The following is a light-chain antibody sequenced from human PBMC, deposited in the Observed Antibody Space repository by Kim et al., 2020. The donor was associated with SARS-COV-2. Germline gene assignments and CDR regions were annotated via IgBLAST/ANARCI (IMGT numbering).Light chain of an antibody. J-gene: IGKJ1*01. Sequence: SSPGERATLSCRASQSIGSKYVAWYQKKPGQAPGLLISGASNRAAGIPDRFSAGGCGTVFTLSISRLQPDDFAVYYCQQYADSRTFGQGTKVDIK. CDR2: GAS. CDR3: QQYADSRT. CDR1: QSIGSKY. V-gene: IGKV3-20*01.